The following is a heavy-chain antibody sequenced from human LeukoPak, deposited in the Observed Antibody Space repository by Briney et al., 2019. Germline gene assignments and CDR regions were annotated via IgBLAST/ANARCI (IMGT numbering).Heavy chain of an antibody. CDR3: ARVPGGGEYSGYDEGSRSY. CDR2: IYYSGST. J-gene: IGHJ4*02. D-gene: IGHD5-12*01. Sequence: SETLSLTCTVSGGSISSSSYYWGWIRQPPGKGLEWIGSIYYSGSTYYNPSLKSRVTISVDTSKNQFSLKLSSVTAADTAVYYCARVPGGGEYSGYDEGSRSYWGQGTLVTVSS. CDR1: GGSISSSSYY. V-gene: IGHV4-39*01.